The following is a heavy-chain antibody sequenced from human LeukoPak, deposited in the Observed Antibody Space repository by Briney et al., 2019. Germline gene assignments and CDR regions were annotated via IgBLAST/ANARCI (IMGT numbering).Heavy chain of an antibody. V-gene: IGHV3-33*01. Sequence: GSLRLSCATSGFTFSGYGMHWVRQAPGKGLEWVTVIWSDGSNKYYADSVKGRFTISRDNAKNTLYLQMNSLRAEDTALYYCARSSSGWHSDYWGQGTLATVSS. J-gene: IGHJ4*02. CDR2: IWSDGSNK. D-gene: IGHD6-19*01. CDR1: GFTFSGYG. CDR3: ARSSSGWHSDY.